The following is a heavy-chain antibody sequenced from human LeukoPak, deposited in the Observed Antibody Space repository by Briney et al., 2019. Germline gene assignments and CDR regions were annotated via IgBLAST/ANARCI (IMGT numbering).Heavy chain of an antibody. CDR1: GFTFSSYA. V-gene: IGHV3-23*01. J-gene: IGHJ5*02. CDR2: ISGSGGST. CDR3: AKVDRRTAKNWGLNWFDP. D-gene: IGHD7-27*01. Sequence: GRSLRLSCAASGFTFSSYAMSWVRQAPGKGLEWVSAISGSGGSTYYADSVKGRFTISRDNSKNTLYLQMNSLRAEDTAVYYCAKVDRRTAKNWGLNWFDPWGQGTLVTISS.